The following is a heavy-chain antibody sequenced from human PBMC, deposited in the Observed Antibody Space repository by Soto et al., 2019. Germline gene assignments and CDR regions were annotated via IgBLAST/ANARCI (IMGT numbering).Heavy chain of an antibody. D-gene: IGHD6-19*01. CDR2: ISGSGGST. Sequence: WWSLRLSCSASVFTFSSHAMSWFRQAPGKGLEWVSAISGSGGSTYYADSVKGRFTISRDNSKNTLYLQMNSLRAEDTAVYYCAKVVVAGTWDWFDPWGQGTLVTVSS. CDR1: VFTFSSHA. V-gene: IGHV3-23*01. CDR3: AKVVVAGTWDWFDP. J-gene: IGHJ5*02.